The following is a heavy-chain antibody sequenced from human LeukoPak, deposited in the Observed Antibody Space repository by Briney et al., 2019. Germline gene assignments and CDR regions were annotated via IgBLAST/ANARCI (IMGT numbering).Heavy chain of an antibody. J-gene: IGHJ3*02. V-gene: IGHV4-39*02. CDR1: GGSISSSSYY. CDR3: AREAYYYDSSGYWNI. Sequence: PSETLSLTCTVSGGSISSSSYYWGWIRQPPGKGLEWIGSLYYSGSTYYNPSLKSRVTISVDTSKNQFSLKLSSVTAADTAVYYCAREAYYYDSSGYWNIWGQGTMVTVSS. D-gene: IGHD3-22*01. CDR2: LYYSGST.